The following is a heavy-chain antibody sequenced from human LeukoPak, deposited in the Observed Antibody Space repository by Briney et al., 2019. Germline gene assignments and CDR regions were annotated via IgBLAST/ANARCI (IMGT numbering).Heavy chain of an antibody. CDR2: IYHSGST. D-gene: IGHD3-22*01. CDR3: ARGGSYDSSGYYFRGAFDI. V-gene: IGHV4-4*02. CDR1: GGSISSSNW. J-gene: IGHJ3*02. Sequence: SETLSLTCAVSGGSISSSNWWSWVRQPPGKGLEWIGEIYHSGSTNYNPSLKSRVTISVDKSKNQFSLKLSSVTAADTAVYYCARGGSYDSSGYYFRGAFDIWGQGTMVTVSS.